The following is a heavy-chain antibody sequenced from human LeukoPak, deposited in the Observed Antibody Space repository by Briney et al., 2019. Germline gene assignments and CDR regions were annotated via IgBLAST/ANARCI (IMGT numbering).Heavy chain of an antibody. D-gene: IGHD4-17*01. CDR3: ARVSTVTTVYFDY. J-gene: IGHJ4*02. CDR2: IYYSGST. CDR1: GDSISSYY. Sequence: SETLSLTCTVSGDSISSYYWSWIRQPPGKGLEWIGHIYYSGSTYYNPSLKSRVTISVDTSKNQFSLKLSSVTAADTAVYYCARVSTVTTVYFDYWGQGTLVTVSS. V-gene: IGHV4-59*04.